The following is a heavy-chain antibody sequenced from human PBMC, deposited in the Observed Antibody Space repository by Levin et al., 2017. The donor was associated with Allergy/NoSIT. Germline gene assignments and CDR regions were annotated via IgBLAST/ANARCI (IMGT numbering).Heavy chain of an antibody. J-gene: IGHJ4*02. Sequence: SSETLSLTCTVSGGSISSGDYYWSWIRQPPGKGLEWIGYIYYSGSTYYNPSLKSRVTISVDTSKNQFSLKLSSVTAADTAVYYCASGNGDYTTFDYWGQGTLVTVSS. CDR1: GGSISSGDYY. CDR3: ASGNGDYTTFDY. D-gene: IGHD4-17*01. CDR2: IYYSGST. V-gene: IGHV4-30-4*01.